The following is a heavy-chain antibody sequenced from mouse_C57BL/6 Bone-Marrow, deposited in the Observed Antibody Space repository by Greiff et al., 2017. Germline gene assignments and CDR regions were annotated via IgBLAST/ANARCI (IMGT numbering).Heavy chain of an antibody. CDR3: AKPIASWALNIDY. CDR1: GYTFTSYW. Sequence: DVQLQESGTVLARPGASVKMSCKTSGYTFTSYWMHWVKQRPGQGREWIGAIYPGNSDTSYNQKFKGKAKLTAVTSASTTYLELSSLTSDDSAVYFCAKPIASWALNIDYWGQGTTLTVSS. J-gene: IGHJ2*01. D-gene: IGHD6-1*01. CDR2: IYPGNSDT. V-gene: IGHV1-5*01.